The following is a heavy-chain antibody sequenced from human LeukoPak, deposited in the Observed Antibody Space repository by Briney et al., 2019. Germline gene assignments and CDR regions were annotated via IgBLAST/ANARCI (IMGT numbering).Heavy chain of an antibody. J-gene: IGHJ3*02. V-gene: IGHV4-59*01. Sequence: SETLSLTCTVSGGSISSYYWSWIRQPPGKGLEWIGYIYYSGSTNYNPSLMSRVTISVDTSKNQFSLKLSSVTAADTAVYYCARVNGGNSDAFDIWGQGTMVTVSS. CDR3: ARVNGGNSDAFDI. D-gene: IGHD4-23*01. CDR1: GGSISSYY. CDR2: IYYSGST.